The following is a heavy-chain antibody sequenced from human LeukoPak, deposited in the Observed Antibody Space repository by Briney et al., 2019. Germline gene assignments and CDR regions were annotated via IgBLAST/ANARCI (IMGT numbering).Heavy chain of an antibody. J-gene: IGHJ4*02. CDR1: GVSISSGGYY. D-gene: IGHD3-22*01. CDR3: ARGGDSSSFDY. V-gene: IGHV4-31*03. Sequence: SETLSLTCTVSGVSISSGGYYWSWNRQHPGKGLEWIGYIYYSGSTYYNPSLKSRVTISVDTSKNQFSLKLSSVTAADTAVYYCARGGDSSSFDYWGQGTLVTVSS. CDR2: IYYSGST.